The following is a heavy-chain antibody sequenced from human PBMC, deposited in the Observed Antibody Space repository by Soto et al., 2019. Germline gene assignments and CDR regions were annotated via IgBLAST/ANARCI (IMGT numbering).Heavy chain of an antibody. J-gene: IGHJ3*02. D-gene: IGHD3-22*01. V-gene: IGHV3-21*01. Sequence: WGSLRLSCSASGFTFSSYSMNWCRQAPGKGLEWVSSISSSSSYIYYADSVKGRFTISRDNAKNSLYLQMNSLRAEDTAVYYCARVATPDTMIVVVIDAFDIWGQGTMVTVSS. CDR1: GFTFSSYS. CDR2: ISSSSSYI. CDR3: ARVATPDTMIVVVIDAFDI.